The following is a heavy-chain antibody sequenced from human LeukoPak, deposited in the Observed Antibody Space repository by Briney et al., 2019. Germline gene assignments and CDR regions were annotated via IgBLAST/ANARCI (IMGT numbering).Heavy chain of an antibody. CDR2: ISSSSSTI. D-gene: IGHD3-10*01. V-gene: IGHV3-48*03. CDR1: GFTFSSYE. CDR3: ARETYYGSGSYYQHFDY. J-gene: IGHJ4*02. Sequence: GGPLRLSCAASGFTFSSYEMTWVPQAPGEGLEWVSYISSSSSTIYYADTVKGRFTISRGNAKNSLYLQMNSLRAEDTAVYYCARETYYGSGSYYQHFDYWGQGTLVTVSS.